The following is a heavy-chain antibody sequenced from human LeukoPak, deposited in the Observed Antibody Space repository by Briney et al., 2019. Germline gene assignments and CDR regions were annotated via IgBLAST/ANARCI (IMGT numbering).Heavy chain of an antibody. D-gene: IGHD7-27*01. CDR3: ARDSLGRYYFDY. V-gene: IGHV1-69*04. J-gene: IGHJ4*02. CDR2: IVPILGIA. Sequence: ASVKVSCKASGGTFSSYAISWVRQAPGQGLEWTGRIVPILGIANYAQKFQGRVTITADKSTSTAYMELSSLRSEDTAVYYCARDSLGRYYFDYWGQGTLVTASS. CDR1: GGTFSSYA.